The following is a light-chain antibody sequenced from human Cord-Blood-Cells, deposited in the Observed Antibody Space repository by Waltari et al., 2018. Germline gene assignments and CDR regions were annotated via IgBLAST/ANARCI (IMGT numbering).Light chain of an antibody. CDR1: SSDVGSYHF. J-gene: IGLJ3*02. V-gene: IGLV2-23*01. CDR2: EGS. CDR3: CSYAGSSTWV. Sequence: QSALTQPASVSGSPGQSITISCTGTSSDVGSYHFVSWYQQHPGKAPKLMIYEGSKRPSGVSNRFSGSKSGNTASLTISGLQAEDEADYYCCSYAGSSTWVFGGGTKLTVL.